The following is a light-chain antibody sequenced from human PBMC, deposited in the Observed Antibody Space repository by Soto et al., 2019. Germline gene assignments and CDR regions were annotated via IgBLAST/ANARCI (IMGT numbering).Light chain of an antibody. CDR3: QQVNSYPLT. CDR2: AAS. V-gene: IGKV1-9*01. Sequence: DIHVTQSPPSLSASVGDRVTITCRASQGLSSYLAWYQQKPGKAPKLLIYAASTLQSGVPSRFSGSGSETDFTLTISSLQAEDFATYYCQQVNSYPLTFGGGTKVDIK. CDR1: QGLSSY. J-gene: IGKJ4*01.